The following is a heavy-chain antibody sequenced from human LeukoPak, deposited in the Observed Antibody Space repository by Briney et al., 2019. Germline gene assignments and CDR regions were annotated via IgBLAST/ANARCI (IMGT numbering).Heavy chain of an antibody. CDR1: GGSFSGYY. V-gene: IGHV4-34*01. Sequence: SETLSLTCAVYGGSFSGYYWSWIRQPPGKGLEWIGEINHSGSTNYNPSLKSRVTISVDTSKNQFSLKPSSVTAADTAVYYCARVRQLVYYMDVWGKGTTVTVSS. CDR3: ARVRQLVYYMDV. D-gene: IGHD6-13*01. CDR2: INHSGST. J-gene: IGHJ6*03.